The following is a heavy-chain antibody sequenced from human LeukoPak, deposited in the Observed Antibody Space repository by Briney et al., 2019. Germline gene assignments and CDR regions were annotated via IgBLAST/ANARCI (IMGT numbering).Heavy chain of an antibody. CDR1: GYTFSGYY. J-gene: IGHJ4*02. Sequence: GASVKVSCKASGYTFSGYYIHWVRQAPGQGLEWMGYINPNGGGTNYAQKFQGRVTMTRDTSISTAYMELGSPTSDDTAVYYCARVMAAVTTADYWGQGTLVTVSS. D-gene: IGHD4-17*01. CDR3: ARVMAAVTTADY. CDR2: INPNGGGT. V-gene: IGHV1-2*02.